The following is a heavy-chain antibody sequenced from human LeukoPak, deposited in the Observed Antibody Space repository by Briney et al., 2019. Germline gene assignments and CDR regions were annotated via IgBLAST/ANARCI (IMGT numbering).Heavy chain of an antibody. V-gene: IGHV3-23*01. CDR1: GFTLTIYA. Sequence: PGGCLRLSCAASGFTLTIYAMSWVRQAPGKGLEWVSAISGSGGSTYYADSVKGRFTISRDNSKNTLYLQMNSLSAEDTAVYYCANGIAAARGGQGTLVTVSS. CDR2: ISGSGGST. J-gene: IGHJ4*02. D-gene: IGHD6-13*01. CDR3: ANGIAAAR.